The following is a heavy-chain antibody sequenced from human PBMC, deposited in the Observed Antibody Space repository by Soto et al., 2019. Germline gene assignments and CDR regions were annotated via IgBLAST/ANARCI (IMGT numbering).Heavy chain of an antibody. V-gene: IGHV1-69*13. CDR1: GWTFSSYA. CDR2: IIPIFGTA. Sequence: SVKVSCKASGWTFSSYAISWVRQAPGQGLEWMGGIIPIFGTANYAQKFQGRVTITADESTSTANMELSSLRSEDTAVYYCARDLTYYGMEVWGQGTTVIVSS. J-gene: IGHJ6*02. CDR3: ARDLTYYGMEV.